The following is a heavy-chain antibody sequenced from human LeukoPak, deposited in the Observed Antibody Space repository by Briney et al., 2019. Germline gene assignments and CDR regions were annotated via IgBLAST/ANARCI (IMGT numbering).Heavy chain of an antibody. J-gene: IGHJ4*02. V-gene: IGHV3-66*01. D-gene: IGHD6-13*01. CDR3: ARDGGIAAAADFDY. Sequence: GGSLRLSCAASGFTVSSNYMSWVRQAPGKGLEWVSVIYSGGSTYYADSVKGRFTISRDNSKNTLYLQMNSLRAEDTAVYYCARDGGIAAAADFDYWGRGTLVTVSS. CDR1: GFTVSSNY. CDR2: IYSGGST.